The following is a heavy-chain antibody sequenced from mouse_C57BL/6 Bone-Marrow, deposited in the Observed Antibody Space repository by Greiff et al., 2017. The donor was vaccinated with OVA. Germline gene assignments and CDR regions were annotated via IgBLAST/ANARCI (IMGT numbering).Heavy chain of an antibody. J-gene: IGHJ4*01. V-gene: IGHV7-3*01. D-gene: IGHD1-1*01. CDR3: ARYLLITTKAMDY. CDR1: GFTFTDYY. Sequence: EVKVVESGGGLVQPGGSLSLSCAASGFTFTDYYMSWVRQPPGKALEWLGFIRNKANGYTTEYSASVKGRFTISRDNSQSILYLQVNALRAEDSATYYCARYLLITTKAMDYWGQGTSVTVS. CDR2: IRNKANGYTT.